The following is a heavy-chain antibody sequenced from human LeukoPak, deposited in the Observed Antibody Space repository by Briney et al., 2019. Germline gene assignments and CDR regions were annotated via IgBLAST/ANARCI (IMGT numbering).Heavy chain of an antibody. CDR2: IYYSGST. V-gene: IGHV4-39*07. CDR3: ARLILTPRTYYFDF. Sequence: SETLSLTCTVSGSSVSSGSYYWSWIRQPPGKGLEWIGSIYYSGSTYYNPSLKSRVTMSVDTSKNQFSLKLSSVTAADTAVYYCARLILTPRTYYFDFWGQGTLVTVSS. D-gene: IGHD3-9*01. J-gene: IGHJ4*02. CDR1: GSSVSSGSYY.